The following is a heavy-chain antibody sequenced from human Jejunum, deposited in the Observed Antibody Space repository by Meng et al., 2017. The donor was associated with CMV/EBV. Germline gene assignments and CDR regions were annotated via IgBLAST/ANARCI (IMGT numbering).Heavy chain of an antibody. Sequence: WVRQGTGKGLEWVARIRSKAKSYATAYAASVEGRFTISRDDSKNTAYLQMNSLKTEDTAVYYCTRRTFCSGGSCYPDYYHYDMDVWGQGTTVTVSS. J-gene: IGHJ6*02. D-gene: IGHD2-15*01. CDR2: IRSKAKSYAT. CDR3: TRRTFCSGGSCYPDYYHYDMDV. V-gene: IGHV3-73*01.